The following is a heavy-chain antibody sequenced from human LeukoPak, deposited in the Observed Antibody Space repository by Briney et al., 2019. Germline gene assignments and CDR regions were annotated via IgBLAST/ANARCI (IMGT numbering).Heavy chain of an antibody. D-gene: IGHD5-18*01. J-gene: IGHJ6*03. Sequence: ASVKVSCKASGYTFTSVDICWVRQSTGEGGEGVGWMSPNRGNTGSAQKFQGRVTFTRDTSISTSFMELSSLRSEDTAIYYCARGRPDTSVPRTYYMDVWGKGTTVTVSS. V-gene: IGHV1-8*01. CDR2: MSPNRGNT. CDR3: ARGRPDTSVPRTYYMDV. CDR1: GYTFTSVD.